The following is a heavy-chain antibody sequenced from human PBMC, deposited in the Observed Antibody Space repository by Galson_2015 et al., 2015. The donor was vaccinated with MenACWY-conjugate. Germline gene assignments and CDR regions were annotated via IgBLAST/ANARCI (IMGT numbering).Heavy chain of an antibody. CDR3: AREGGAAEEFDY. Sequence: SLRLSCAASGFTFSDYDMSWIRQAPGKGLEWVSYISSGGSSINHAEFVKGRFTISRDNAKNSQYLQMNSLRAEDTAVYYRAREGGAAEEFDYWGQGTLVTVSS. CDR1: GFTFSDYD. CDR2: ISSGGSSI. D-gene: IGHD2-15*01. V-gene: IGHV3-11*01. J-gene: IGHJ4*02.